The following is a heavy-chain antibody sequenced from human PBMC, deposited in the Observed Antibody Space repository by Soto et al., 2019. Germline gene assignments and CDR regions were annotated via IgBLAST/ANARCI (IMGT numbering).Heavy chain of an antibody. D-gene: IGHD3-22*01. CDR3: ARGLYYYGSSGPDDAFDI. CDR2: MNPNSGNT. Sequence: QVQLVQSGAEVKKPGASVKVSCKTSGYTFTSYDINWVRQATGQGLEWMGWMNPNSGNTGYAQKFQGRVTMTRSTSISTAYMELSSLRSEDTAVYYCARGLYYYGSSGPDDAFDIWGQGTMVTVSS. V-gene: IGHV1-8*01. J-gene: IGHJ3*02. CDR1: GYTFTSYD.